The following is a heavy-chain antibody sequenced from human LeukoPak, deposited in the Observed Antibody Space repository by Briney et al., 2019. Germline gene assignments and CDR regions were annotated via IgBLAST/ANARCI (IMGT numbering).Heavy chain of an antibody. D-gene: IGHD3-3*01. CDR1: GYTFTGYD. CDR2: INPNSGGT. CDR3: ARDSEWLNFDY. J-gene: IGHJ4*02. Sequence: ASVKVSCKASGYTFTGYDMHWVRQAPGQGLEWMGWINPNSGGTNYAQKFQGRVTMTRDTSISTAYMELSRLRSEDTAVYYCARDSEWLNFDYWGQGTLVTVSS. V-gene: IGHV1-2*02.